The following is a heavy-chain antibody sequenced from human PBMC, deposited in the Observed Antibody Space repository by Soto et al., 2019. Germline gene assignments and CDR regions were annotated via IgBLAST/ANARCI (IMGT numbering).Heavy chain of an antibody. CDR3: VRGVRLHFDL. J-gene: IGHJ4*02. V-gene: IGHV3-23*01. CDR2: ISGSGNKT. Sequence: EVQLLESGGGLVQPGGSLRLSCGVSGFTFSTYAMSWVRQAPGKGREWVSAISGSGNKTFYADSVNGRFTISRDNSKNTLHLHMSSLRVEDTAVYYCVRGVRLHFDLWGQGTLVTVSS. CDR1: GFTFSTYA.